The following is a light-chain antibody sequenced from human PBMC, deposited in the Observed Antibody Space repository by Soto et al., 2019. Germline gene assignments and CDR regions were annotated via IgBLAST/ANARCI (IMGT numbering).Light chain of an antibody. Sequence: DIQMTQSPSSVSASVGDRVTITCRASQPVSSWLAWYQQKPGEAPKLLIYAISSLQTGVPSRFSGSGSGTDFTITTRSLQPEDVASYYCQEANSFTFGGGTKVEIK. CDR2: AIS. CDR3: QEANSFT. J-gene: IGKJ4*01. CDR1: QPVSSW. V-gene: IGKV1-12*02.